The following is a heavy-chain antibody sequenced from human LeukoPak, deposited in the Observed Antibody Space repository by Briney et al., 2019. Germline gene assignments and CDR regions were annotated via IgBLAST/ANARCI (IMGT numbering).Heavy chain of an antibody. CDR1: GGPITTRDC. Sequence: SETLSLTCGVSGGPITTRDCWSWVRQPPGEGLEWIGEICLDGRIHYTPSLKSRISISIDRFKDQFSLNLISVAAADTAIYFCASQGGLRNDFWGQGTLVTVSS. CDR2: ICLDGRI. D-gene: IGHD1-26*01. CDR3: ASQGGLRNDF. J-gene: IGHJ4*02. V-gene: IGHV4-4*02.